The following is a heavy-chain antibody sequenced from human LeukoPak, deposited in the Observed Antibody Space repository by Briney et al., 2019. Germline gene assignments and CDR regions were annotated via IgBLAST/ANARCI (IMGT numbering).Heavy chain of an antibody. CDR3: ARDRAHDSDY. V-gene: IGHV4-4*07. D-gene: IGHD2-21*02. CDR1: GGSISPYF. J-gene: IGHJ4*02. CDR2: ISSTGNT. Sequence: SETLSLTCTVSGGSISPYFWSWIRQPAGKGLEYLGRISSTGNTNYNPSLRSRVTMSVDTSKNQFSLNLRSVTAADTAVYYCARDRAHDSDYWGQGILVIVSS.